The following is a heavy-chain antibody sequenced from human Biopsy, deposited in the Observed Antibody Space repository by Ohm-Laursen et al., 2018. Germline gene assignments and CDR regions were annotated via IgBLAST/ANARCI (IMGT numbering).Heavy chain of an antibody. Sequence: ASVKVSCKTSGYTFTGYFLHWVRQVPGQGLGWMGWINPNSGTTKIAENFQGSVTMTRDTSITTAYLDLTRLTSDDTAVYFCAKGQDLTAGAEYFQYWGHGALITVSS. D-gene: IGHD3-9*01. CDR1: GYTFTGYF. CDR2: INPNSGTT. CDR3: AKGQDLTAGAEYFQY. J-gene: IGHJ1*01. V-gene: IGHV1-2*04.